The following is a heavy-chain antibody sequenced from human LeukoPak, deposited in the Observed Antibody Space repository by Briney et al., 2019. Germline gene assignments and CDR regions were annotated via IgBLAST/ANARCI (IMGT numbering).Heavy chain of an antibody. CDR2: ISNDGDNT. J-gene: IGHJ4*02. Sequence: GVSLRLSCAASGFTFTTYAMHWVRQAPGKGLEYVSAISNDGDNTFYANSVKGRFTISRDNSKNMLYLQMGSLRAEDMAVYYCARGDIAAPPNFDFWGPGTLVTVSS. D-gene: IGHD5-12*01. CDR1: GFTFTTYA. V-gene: IGHV3-64*01. CDR3: ARGDIAAPPNFDF.